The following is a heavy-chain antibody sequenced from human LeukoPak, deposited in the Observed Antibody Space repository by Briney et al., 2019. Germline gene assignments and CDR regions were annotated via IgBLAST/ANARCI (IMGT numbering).Heavy chain of an antibody. CDR2: IDAGNGDT. CDR3: ARGGTSDWPLDH. D-gene: IGHD2-2*01. V-gene: IGHV1-3*01. J-gene: IGHJ4*02. CDR1: GYTFSDYA. Sequence: ASVKVSCKASGYTFSDYAMHWVRQAPGQRFEWMGWIDAGNGDTRYSQKFQGRVTITRDTSASTAYIELRSLRSEDTAMYCCARGGTSDWPLDHWGQETLVTISS.